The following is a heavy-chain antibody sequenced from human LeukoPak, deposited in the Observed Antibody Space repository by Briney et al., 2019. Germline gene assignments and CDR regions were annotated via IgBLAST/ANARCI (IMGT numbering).Heavy chain of an antibody. D-gene: IGHD3-9*01. CDR2: IKQDGSEK. J-gene: IGHJ4*02. CDR1: GFTFSSYW. CDR3: AKDLHYDILTGYFPN. V-gene: IGHV3-7*03. Sequence: GGSLRLSCAASGFTFSSYWMSWVRQAPGKGLEWVANIKQDGSEKYYVDSVKGRFTISRDNAKNSLYLQMNSLRAEDTALYYCAKDLHYDILTGYFPNWGQGTLVTVSS.